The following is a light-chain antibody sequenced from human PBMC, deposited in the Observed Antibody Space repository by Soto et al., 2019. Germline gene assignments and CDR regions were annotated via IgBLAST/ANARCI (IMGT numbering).Light chain of an antibody. CDR1: QSVSSN. V-gene: IGKV3-15*01. CDR2: GAS. CDR3: QQYNNWMWT. J-gene: IGKJ1*01. Sequence: EIVMTQSPASLSVPPGERATLSCRASQSVSSNLAWYQQKPGQAPRLLIHGASARATGIPDRFSGSGSGTEFTLTISSLQSEDVAVYYCQQYNNWMWTFGQGTKVDI.